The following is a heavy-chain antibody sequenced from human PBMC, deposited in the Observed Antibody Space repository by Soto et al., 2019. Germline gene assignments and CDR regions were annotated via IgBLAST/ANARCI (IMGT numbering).Heavy chain of an antibody. J-gene: IGHJ4*02. D-gene: IGHD1-26*01. CDR1: GYTCTIYA. CDR2: INAGNGNT. Sequence: SVKVSCKASGYTCTIYAMHCVRQAPGQRLEWMGWINAGNGNTKYSQKFQGRVTITRDTSASTAYMELSSLRSEDTAVYYCARVRSGSYGSDYWGQGTLVTVSS. CDR3: ARVRSGSYGSDY. V-gene: IGHV1-3*01.